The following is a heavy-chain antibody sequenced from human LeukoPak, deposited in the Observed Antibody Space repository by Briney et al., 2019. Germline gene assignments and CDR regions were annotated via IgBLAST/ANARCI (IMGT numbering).Heavy chain of an antibody. CDR3: AKDPYYDSSGYQFDY. CDR1: GFTFRDYS. D-gene: IGHD3-22*01. J-gene: IGHJ4*02. Sequence: GGSLRLSCAVSGFTFRDYSMNWVGQSPGKGLEWVSSISSSSSYIYYADSVKGRFTISRDNSKNTLYLQMNSLRADDTGVYYCAKDPYYDSSGYQFDYWGQRALVTFSS. V-gene: IGHV3-21*04. CDR2: ISSSSSYI.